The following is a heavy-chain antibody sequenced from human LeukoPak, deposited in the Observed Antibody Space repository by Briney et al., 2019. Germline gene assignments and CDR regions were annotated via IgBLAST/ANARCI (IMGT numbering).Heavy chain of an antibody. Sequence: PSETLSLTCAVYGGSFSGYYWSWIRQPPGKGLEWIGEINHSGSTNYNPSLKSRVTISVDTSKNQFSLRLSSVTAADTAMYYCAVRSRGSYYYYYMDVWGKGTTVTVSS. D-gene: IGHD2-15*01. CDR1: GGSFSGYY. J-gene: IGHJ6*03. CDR3: AVRSRGSYYYYYMDV. CDR2: INHSGST. V-gene: IGHV4-34*01.